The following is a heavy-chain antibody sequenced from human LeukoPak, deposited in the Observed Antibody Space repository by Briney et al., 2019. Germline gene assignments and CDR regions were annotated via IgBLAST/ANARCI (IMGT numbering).Heavy chain of an antibody. CDR2: IYYSGHT. V-gene: IGHV4-39*01. Sequence: ASETLSLTCSVSGDSISSSSYYWGWIRQPPGKGLGWIGSIYYSGHTYYNPSLQSRVTISVDTSRTQFSLRLSSVTATDTAVYYCARLLLDYYDSSAYWDYWGKGTLVTVSS. J-gene: IGHJ4*02. CDR3: ARLLLDYYDSSAYWDY. D-gene: IGHD3-22*01. CDR1: GDSISSSSYY.